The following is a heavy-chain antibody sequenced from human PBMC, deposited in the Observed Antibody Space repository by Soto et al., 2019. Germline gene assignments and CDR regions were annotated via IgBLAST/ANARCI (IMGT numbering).Heavy chain of an antibody. CDR2: IIPIFGTA. CDR3: AGRKSGYYSRYYFDY. D-gene: IGHD3-22*01. CDR1: GGTFSSYA. V-gene: IGHV1-69*13. Sequence: ASVKVSCKASGGTFSSYAISWVRQAPGQGLEWMGGIIPIFGTANYAQKFQGRVTITADESTSTAYMELSSLRSEDTAVYYCAGRKSGYYSRYYFDYWGQGTLVTVSS. J-gene: IGHJ4*02.